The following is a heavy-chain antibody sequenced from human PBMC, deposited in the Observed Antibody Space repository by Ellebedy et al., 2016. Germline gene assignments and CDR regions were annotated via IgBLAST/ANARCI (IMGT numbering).Heavy chain of an antibody. Sequence: ASVKVSCKASGGTFSSYAISWVRQAPGQGLEWMGRIIPILGIANYAQKFQGRVTITADKSTSTAYMELRSLRSDDTAVYYCARDQYYYDSSSDDAFDIWGQGTMVTVSS. CDR3: ARDQYYYDSSSDDAFDI. CDR1: GGTFSSYA. V-gene: IGHV1-69*04. J-gene: IGHJ3*02. D-gene: IGHD3-22*01. CDR2: IIPILGIA.